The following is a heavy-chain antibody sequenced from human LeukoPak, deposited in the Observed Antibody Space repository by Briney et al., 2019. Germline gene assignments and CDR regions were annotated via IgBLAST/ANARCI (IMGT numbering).Heavy chain of an antibody. CDR2: INTSGST. J-gene: IGHJ1*01. Sequence: PSETLSLTCTVSGGSISSYYWSWIRQPAGKGLEWIGRINTSGSTNYNPSLKSRVAMSVDTSKNQFSLKLSSVTAADTAVYYCARETYDIQYFQHWGQGTLVTVSS. V-gene: IGHV4-4*07. CDR1: GGSISSYY. D-gene: IGHD3-16*01. CDR3: ARETYDIQYFQH.